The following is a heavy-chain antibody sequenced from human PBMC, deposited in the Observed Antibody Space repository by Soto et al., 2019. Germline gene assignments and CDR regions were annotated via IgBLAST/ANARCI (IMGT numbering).Heavy chain of an antibody. CDR1: GYTFTSYG. V-gene: IGHV1-3*01. Sequence: GASVNVSCKASGYTFTSYGMHWFRPAPGQSLEWMVWINAGNGNTKYSQKLQGRVTITRDTSASTAYIELTSLRSEDTAVYYCARGPGGPDGPGDYWGQGTLATFSS. D-gene: IGHD2-15*01. CDR2: INAGNGNT. CDR3: ARGPGGPDGPGDY. J-gene: IGHJ4*02.